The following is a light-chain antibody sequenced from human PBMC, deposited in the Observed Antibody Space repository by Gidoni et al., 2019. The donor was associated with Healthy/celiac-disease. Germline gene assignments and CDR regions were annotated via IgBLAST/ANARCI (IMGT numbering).Light chain of an antibody. V-gene: IGKV3-15*01. Sequence: ELVLTQSPATLSVSPGERATLPCMASQSVSSNLAWYQQNPGQAPRILIYGASTRATGIPARFSGSGSGTEFTLTISSLQSEDFAVDYCQQYNNWPPWTFGQGTKVEIK. CDR2: GAS. CDR1: QSVSSN. CDR3: QQYNNWPPWT. J-gene: IGKJ1*01.